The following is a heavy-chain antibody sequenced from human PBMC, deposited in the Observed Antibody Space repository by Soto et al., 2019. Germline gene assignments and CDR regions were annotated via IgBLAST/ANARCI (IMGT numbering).Heavy chain of an antibody. Sequence: LRLSCAASGFTFSAFGMHWVRQAPGKGLEWVAIISYDGILKYYADSVKGRFTISRDTSKGALYLQMNSLRPEDTAVYYCAKDFKVSGGHYGSLNYYYGMDVWGQGTTVTVSS. V-gene: IGHV3-30*18. CDR1: GFTFSAFG. J-gene: IGHJ6*02. D-gene: IGHD3-10*01. CDR3: AKDFKVSGGHYGSLNYYYGMDV. CDR2: ISYDGILK.